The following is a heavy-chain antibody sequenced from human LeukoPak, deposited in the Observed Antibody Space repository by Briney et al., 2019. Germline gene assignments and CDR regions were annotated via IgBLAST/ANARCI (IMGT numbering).Heavy chain of an antibody. D-gene: IGHD3/OR15-3a*01. V-gene: IGHV4-38-2*02. CDR1: GYSIISGYY. J-gene: IGHJ4*02. Sequence: PSETLSLTCTVSGYSIISGYYWGWIRQPPGKGLEWIGSIYHSGSTYYNPSLKSRVTISVDTSKNQFSLMLSSVTAADTAVYYCARQTGSGLFILPGGQGTLVTVSS. CDR3: ARQTGSGLFILP. CDR2: IYHSGST.